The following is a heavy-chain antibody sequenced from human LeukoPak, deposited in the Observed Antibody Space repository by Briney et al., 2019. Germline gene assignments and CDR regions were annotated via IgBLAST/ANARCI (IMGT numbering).Heavy chain of an antibody. Sequence: GGSLRISCAASGFTFSSYSMTWVRQAPGKGLEWVSYISGSSNYMNYADSVKGRFTISRDNAKNSLYPQMNSLRAEDTAVYYCAREPSGWYVDYWGQGTLVTVSS. CDR1: GFTFSSYS. J-gene: IGHJ4*02. V-gene: IGHV3-21*01. D-gene: IGHD6-19*01. CDR3: AREPSGWYVDY. CDR2: ISGSSNYM.